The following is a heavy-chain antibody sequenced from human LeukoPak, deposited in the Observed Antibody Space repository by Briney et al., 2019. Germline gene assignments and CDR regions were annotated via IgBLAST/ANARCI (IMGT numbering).Heavy chain of an antibody. V-gene: IGHV4-39*01. D-gene: IGHD1-26*01. CDR1: GGSISGSSYC. CDR2: IYYSGST. CDR3: ARPIPSGSYHNSYYYYMDV. Sequence: PSETLSLTCTVPGGSISGSSYCWGWIRQPPGKGLEWIARIYYSGSTYYNPSLKSGVPISVETSKTQFILKLTSLAAADTAVYYCARPIPSGSYHNSYYYYMDVWGKGTTVTVSS. J-gene: IGHJ6*03.